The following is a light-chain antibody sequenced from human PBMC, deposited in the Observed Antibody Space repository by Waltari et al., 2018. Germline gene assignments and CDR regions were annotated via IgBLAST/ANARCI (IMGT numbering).Light chain of an antibody. CDR3: QQYYSAPQT. Sequence: DIVMTQSPASLAASLGERATINCQSSQSVLYSSNNKNYLAWYQQKPGQPPKLLIYWASTRESGVPDRFSGSGSGTDFTLTISSLQAEDVAVYYCQQYYSAPQTFGQGTKVEIK. J-gene: IGKJ1*01. CDR1: QSVLYSSNNKNY. CDR2: WAS. V-gene: IGKV4-1*01.